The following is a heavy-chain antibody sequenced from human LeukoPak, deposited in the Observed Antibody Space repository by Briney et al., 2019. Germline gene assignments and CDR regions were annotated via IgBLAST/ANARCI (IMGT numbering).Heavy chain of an antibody. D-gene: IGHD3-16*01. V-gene: IGHV4-59*01. CDR1: GGSISSYY. Sequence: SETLSLTCTVSGGSISSYYWSWIRQPPGKGLEWIGYIYYSGSTNYNPSLKSRVTISVDTSKNQISLKLSSVTAADTAVYYCASRHTYNWFDPWGQGTLVTVSS. J-gene: IGHJ5*02. CDR2: IYYSGST. CDR3: ASRHTYNWFDP.